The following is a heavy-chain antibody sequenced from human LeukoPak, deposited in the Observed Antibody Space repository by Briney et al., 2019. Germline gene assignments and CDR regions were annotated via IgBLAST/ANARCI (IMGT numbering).Heavy chain of an antibody. CDR3: ARDTYYYGMDV. CDR2: ISGSGGST. V-gene: IGHV3-23*01. CDR1: GFTFSSYA. Sequence: GGSLRLSCAASGFTFSSYAMSWVRQAPGKGLEWVSAISGSGGSTYYADSVKGRFTISRDNAKNSLYLQMNSLRAEDTAVYYCARDTYYYGMDVWGKGTTVTVSS. J-gene: IGHJ6*04.